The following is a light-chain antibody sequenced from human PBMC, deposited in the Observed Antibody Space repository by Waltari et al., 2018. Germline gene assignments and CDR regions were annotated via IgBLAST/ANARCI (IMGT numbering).Light chain of an antibody. J-gene: IGKJ2*01. Sequence: EIVLTQSPGTLSLSPEEGATLSCRTSQSVSSFFAWYQQKPGQAPRLLIYSASNRAAGIPARFSGSGSGTDFTLTISGLEPEDFAVYYCQQYGGSPYTFGQGTKLEI. CDR1: QSVSSF. CDR2: SAS. V-gene: IGKV3-20*01. CDR3: QQYGGSPYT.